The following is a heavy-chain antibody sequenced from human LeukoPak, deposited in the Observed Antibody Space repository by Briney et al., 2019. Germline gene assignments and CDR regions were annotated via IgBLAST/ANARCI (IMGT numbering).Heavy chain of an antibody. V-gene: IGHV3-30*18. CDR1: GFTFSSYG. CDR3: AKGRGSPYYFEY. D-gene: IGHD1-26*01. Sequence: PGRSLRLSCAAPGFTFSSYGMHWVRQAPGKGLEWVAVISYDGSNKYYADSVKGRFTISRDNSKNTLYLQMNSLRAEDTAVYYCAKGRGSPYYFEYWGQGTLVTVSS. CDR2: ISYDGSNK. J-gene: IGHJ4*02.